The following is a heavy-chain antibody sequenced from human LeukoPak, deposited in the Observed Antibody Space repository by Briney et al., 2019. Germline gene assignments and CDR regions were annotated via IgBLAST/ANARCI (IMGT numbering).Heavy chain of an antibody. CDR2: ISSNGVST. Sequence: PGGSLRLSCAASGFDFGRFAMFWLRQAPGKGLEYLSAISSNGVSTYYADSVKGRFTISRDNSKNTLYLQMGSLRAEDTAFYYCAKLLRDATIYDFWGHGALVTVSS. D-gene: IGHD5-24*01. J-gene: IGHJ4*01. CDR3: AKLLRDATIYDF. V-gene: IGHV3-64*02. CDR1: GFDFGRFA.